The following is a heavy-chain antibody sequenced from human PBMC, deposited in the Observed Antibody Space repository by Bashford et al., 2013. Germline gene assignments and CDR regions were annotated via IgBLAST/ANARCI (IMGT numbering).Heavy chain of an antibody. CDR3: ARVRSRYSSSWYFDY. D-gene: IGHD6-13*01. CDR1: GDSFTSYY. Sequence: SSETLSLTCTVSGDSFTSYYWTWIRQPAGKGLEWIGRIYTSGSTNYNPSLKSRVTMSVDTSKNQFSLKLSSVDRRGHGVYYCARVRSRYSSSWYFDYVGRDPGHRLL. V-gene: IGHV4-4*07. CDR2: IYTSGST. J-gene: IGHJ4*03.